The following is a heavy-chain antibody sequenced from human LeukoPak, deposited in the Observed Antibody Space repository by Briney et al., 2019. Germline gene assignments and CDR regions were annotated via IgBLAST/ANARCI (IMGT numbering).Heavy chain of an antibody. V-gene: IGHV4-39*07. J-gene: IGHJ4*02. CDR3: ARATLGYCSGGSCYPDHFDY. D-gene: IGHD2-15*01. CDR1: GGSISSSSYY. CDR2: IYYSGST. Sequence: SETLSLTCTVSGGSISSSSYYWGWIRQPPGKGLEWIGSIYYSGSTYYNPSLKSRVTISVDTSKNQFSLKLSSVTAADTAVYYCARATLGYCSGGSCYPDHFDYWGQGTLVTVSS.